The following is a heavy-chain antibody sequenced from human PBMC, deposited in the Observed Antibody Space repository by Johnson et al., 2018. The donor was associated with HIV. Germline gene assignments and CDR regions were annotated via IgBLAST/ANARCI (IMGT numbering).Heavy chain of an antibody. CDR1: GFTFSTCP. J-gene: IGHJ3*02. V-gene: IGHV3-30*04. CDR3: ARDGVWNYNHDAFDI. Sequence: QVQLVESGGGVVQPGRSLRLSCAASGFTFSTCPMHWVRQAPGKGLEWVAVISYDGSNKYYADSVKGRFTISRDNAKNSLYLQMNSLRAEDTALYYCARDGVWNYNHDAFDIWGQWTMVTVSS. CDR2: ISYDGSNK. D-gene: IGHD1-7*01.